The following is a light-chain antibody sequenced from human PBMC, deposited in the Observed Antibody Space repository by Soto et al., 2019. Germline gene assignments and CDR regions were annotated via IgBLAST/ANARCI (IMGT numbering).Light chain of an antibody. CDR1: HIGSKS. J-gene: IGLJ2*01. Sequence: SYELTQPPSVSVAPGKTARITCGEQHIGSKSVHGSAEKPGQAPVLVIYYDSDRPSGLPARFSGSNSGNTATLTISRVEAGDEADYYCQVWDSSSDHPHVVFGGGTKLTVL. V-gene: IGLV3-21*04. CDR3: QVWDSSSDHPHVV. CDR2: YDS.